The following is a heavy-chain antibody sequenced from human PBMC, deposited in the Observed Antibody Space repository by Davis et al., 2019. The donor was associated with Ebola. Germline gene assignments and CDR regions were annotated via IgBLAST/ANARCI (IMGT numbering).Heavy chain of an antibody. Sequence: PGGSLRLSCAASGFTFSSYAMSWVRQAPGRGLEWVSGLGVSGGSTYYADSVKGRFTISRDNSKNTLYLQMNSLRAEDTAVYNCAKGGRSYYYYYGMDVWGQGTTVTVSS. J-gene: IGHJ6*02. CDR1: GFTFSSYA. CDR3: AKGGRSYYYYYGMDV. CDR2: LGVSGGST. V-gene: IGHV3-23*01.